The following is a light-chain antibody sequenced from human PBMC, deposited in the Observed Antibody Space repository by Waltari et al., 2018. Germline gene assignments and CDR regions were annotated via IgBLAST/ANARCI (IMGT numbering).Light chain of an antibody. Sequence: DIQMTQSPSFVSDSVGDRVTITCRASQDIRTWLAWYQQKPGKAPKLLIYSASGLHSGVPSRFSGSGSGTHFTLTISSLQPEDFATYYCQQANSFPWTFGQGTKVEIK. J-gene: IGKJ1*01. CDR3: QQANSFPWT. V-gene: IGKV1-12*01. CDR2: SAS. CDR1: QDIRTW.